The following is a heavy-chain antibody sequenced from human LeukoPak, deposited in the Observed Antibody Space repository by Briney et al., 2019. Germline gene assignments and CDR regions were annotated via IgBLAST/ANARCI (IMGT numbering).Heavy chain of an antibody. D-gene: IGHD6-13*01. J-gene: IGHJ5*01. CDR3: ARDRGGYSSSWYDF. CDR2: INYSGST. Sequence: SETLSLTCSVSGASISSYYWSWIRQPPGKGLEWIGSINYSGSTKYNPSLGSRVIISVDTSKNQFSLKLSSVTATDTAVYYCARDRGGYSSSWYDFWGQGTLVTVSS. CDR1: GASISSYY. V-gene: IGHV4-59*01.